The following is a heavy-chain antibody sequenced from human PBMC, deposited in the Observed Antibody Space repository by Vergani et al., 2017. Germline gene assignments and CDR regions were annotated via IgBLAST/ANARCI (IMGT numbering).Heavy chain of an antibody. V-gene: IGHV4-59*01. J-gene: IGHJ3*02. CDR3: ARNPYCVVYCYSDVFYI. D-gene: IGHD2-21*02. CDR2: IYYSGST. Sequence: QVQLQESGPGLVKPSETLSLTCTVSGGSISSYDWSWIRQPPGKGLEWIGYIYYSGSTNYNPSLKSRVTISVDTSKNQFSLQLSSVTAADTAVYYCARNPYCVVYCYSDVFYIWGQGTMIIVSS. CDR1: GGSISSYD.